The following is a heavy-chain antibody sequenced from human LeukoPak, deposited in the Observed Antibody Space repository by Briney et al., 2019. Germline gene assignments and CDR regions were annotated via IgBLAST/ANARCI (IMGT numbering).Heavy chain of an antibody. CDR3: ARAPARGWELAFDY. J-gene: IGHJ4*02. CDR1: GFTFSSYA. V-gene: IGHV3-30*04. Sequence: GGSLRLSCAASGFTFSSYAMHWVRQAPGKGLEWVAVISYDGSNKYYADSVKGRFTISRDNSKNTLYLQMNSLRSEDTAVYYCARAPARGWELAFDYWGQGTLVTVSS. D-gene: IGHD1-26*01. CDR2: ISYDGSNK.